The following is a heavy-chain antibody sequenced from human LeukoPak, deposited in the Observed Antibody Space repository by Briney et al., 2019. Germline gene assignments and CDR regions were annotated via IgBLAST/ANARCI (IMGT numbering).Heavy chain of an antibody. CDR3: ARGYCSSTSCYFGYYYYYGMDV. Sequence: GGSLRLSCAASGFTFSSYEMNWVRQAPGKGLEWVSYISSSGGTIYYADSVKGRFTISRDNAKNSLYLQMNSLRAEDTAVYYCARGYCSSTSCYFGYYYYYGMDVWGKGTTVTVSS. CDR1: GFTFSSYE. D-gene: IGHD2-2*01. CDR2: ISSSGGTI. J-gene: IGHJ6*04. V-gene: IGHV3-48*03.